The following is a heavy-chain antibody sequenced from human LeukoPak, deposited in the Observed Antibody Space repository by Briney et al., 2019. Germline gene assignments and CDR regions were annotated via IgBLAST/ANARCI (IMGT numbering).Heavy chain of an antibody. D-gene: IGHD3-22*01. CDR2: ISTTSLYI. Sequence: PGGSLRLSCAASGFTFSDYSMIWVRQAPGKGLEWVSSISTTSLYIYYADAVKGRFTISRDNSKNTLYLQMNSLRAEDTAVYYCAKSWNYYDSSGDDALDIWGQGTMVTVSS. J-gene: IGHJ3*02. CDR1: GFTFSDYS. V-gene: IGHV3-21*04. CDR3: AKSWNYYDSSGDDALDI.